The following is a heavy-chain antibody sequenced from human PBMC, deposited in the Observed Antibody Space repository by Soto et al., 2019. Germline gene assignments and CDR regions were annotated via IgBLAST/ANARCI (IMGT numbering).Heavy chain of an antibody. D-gene: IGHD5-12*01. CDR3: AAGGGLPRYY. V-gene: IGHV4-30-2*01. CDR2: IYHSGST. Sequence: QLQLQESGSGLVKPSQTLSLTCAVSGGSISSGGYSWSWIRQPPGKGLEWIGYIYHSGSTYYNPSLKSRVNIAVDRSNNQFSLKLSSVTAADTAVYYCAAGGGLPRYYWGQGTLVTVSS. CDR1: GGSISSGGYS. J-gene: IGHJ4*02.